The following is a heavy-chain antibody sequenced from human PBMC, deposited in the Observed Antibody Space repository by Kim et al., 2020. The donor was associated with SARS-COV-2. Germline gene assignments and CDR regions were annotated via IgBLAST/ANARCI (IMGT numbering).Heavy chain of an antibody. CDR2: ISSSGSTI. J-gene: IGHJ6*02. Sequence: GGSLRLSCAASGFTFSSYEMNWVRQAPGKGLEWVSYISSSGSTIYYADSVKGRFTISRDNAKNSLYLQMNSLRAEDTAVYYCAREGYGSSTGLNYYYYYYGMDVWGQGTTVTVSS. CDR3: AREGYGSSTGLNYYYYYYGMDV. D-gene: IGHD6-6*01. V-gene: IGHV3-48*03. CDR1: GFTFSSYE.